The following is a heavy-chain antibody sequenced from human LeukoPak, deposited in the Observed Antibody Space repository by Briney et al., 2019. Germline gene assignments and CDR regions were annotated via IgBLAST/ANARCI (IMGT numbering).Heavy chain of an antibody. CDR2: IYSGGST. V-gene: IGHV3-66*02. Sequence: GGSLRLSCAASGFTVSSNYMSWVRQAPGKGLEWVSVIYSGGSTYCADSVKGRFTISRDNSKNTLYLQMNSLRAEDTAVYYCARGSPGTASDYWGQGTLVTVSS. J-gene: IGHJ4*02. CDR1: GFTVSSNY. D-gene: IGHD1-14*01. CDR3: ARGSPGTASDY.